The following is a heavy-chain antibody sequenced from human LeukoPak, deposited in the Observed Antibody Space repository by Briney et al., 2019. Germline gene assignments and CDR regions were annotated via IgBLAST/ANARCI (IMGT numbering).Heavy chain of an antibody. V-gene: IGHV4-59*01. J-gene: IGHJ6*03. D-gene: IGHD4-11*01. CDR1: GGSISSYY. CDR2: IYYSGST. Sequence: SETLSLTCTVSGGSISSYYWSWIRQPPGKGLEWIGYIYYSGSTNYNPSLKSRVTISVDTSKNQLSLKLSSVTAADTAVYFCARGRVSSSTWYSTYYYFFYMDFWGKGTTVTVSS. CDR3: ARGRVSSSTWYSTYYYFFYMDF.